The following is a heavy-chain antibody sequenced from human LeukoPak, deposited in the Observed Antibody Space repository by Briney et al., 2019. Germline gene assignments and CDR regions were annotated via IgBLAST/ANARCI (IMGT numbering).Heavy chain of an antibody. Sequence: PGGSLRLSCAASGFTFSSYGMHWVRQAPGKGLEWVAVIWYDGSTKYYADSVKGRFTISRDNSKNTLYLQMNSLRAEDTAVYYCARVREMATAYDGFDTWGQGTMVTVSS. CDR1: GFTFSSYG. CDR2: IWYDGSTK. CDR3: ARVREMATAYDGFDT. V-gene: IGHV3-33*01. D-gene: IGHD5-24*01. J-gene: IGHJ3*02.